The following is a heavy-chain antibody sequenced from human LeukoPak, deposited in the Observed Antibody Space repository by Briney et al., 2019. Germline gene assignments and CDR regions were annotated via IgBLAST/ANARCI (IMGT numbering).Heavy chain of an antibody. D-gene: IGHD3-10*01. CDR3: ARGIVGYYGSGSYYWFDP. V-gene: IGHV1-2*02. Sequence: ASVKVSCKASGYTFIDYFLHWVRQAPGQGLEWMGWINPNSGGTNYAQKFQGRVTMTRDTSISTVNMELSRLRSDDTAVYYCARGIVGYYGSGSYYWFDPWGQGTLVTVSS. CDR2: INPNSGGT. CDR1: GYTFIDYF. J-gene: IGHJ5*02.